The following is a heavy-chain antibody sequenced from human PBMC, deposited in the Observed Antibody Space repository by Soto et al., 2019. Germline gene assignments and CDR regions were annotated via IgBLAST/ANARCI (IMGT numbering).Heavy chain of an antibody. Sequence: EVPLVQSGAEVKKPGESLKISCKGSGYSFTSYWIVWVRQMPGKGLEWMGIIYPGDSETRYSPSLQGQVTMSADKSTSTAYLQLSSLKASDTSMYYCARRSYCDGDCTRRPYDYYGMDVWGQGTTVTVSS. J-gene: IGHJ6*02. CDR1: GYSFTSYW. V-gene: IGHV5-51*01. CDR2: IYPGDSET. D-gene: IGHD2-21*02. CDR3: ARRSYCDGDCTRRPYDYYGMDV.